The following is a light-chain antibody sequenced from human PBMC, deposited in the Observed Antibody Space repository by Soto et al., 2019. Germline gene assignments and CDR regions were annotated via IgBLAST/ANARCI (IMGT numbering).Light chain of an antibody. Sequence: QSALTQPASVSGSPGQSITISCTGTSSDVGGYKFVSWYQQHPGKAPKLMIYEVSNRPSGVSNRFSGSKSGNTASLTISGLQAQDEADYYCSSYTGSSTWVFGGGTQLTVL. J-gene: IGLJ3*02. CDR1: SSDVGGYKF. V-gene: IGLV2-14*01. CDR2: EVS. CDR3: SSYTGSSTWV.